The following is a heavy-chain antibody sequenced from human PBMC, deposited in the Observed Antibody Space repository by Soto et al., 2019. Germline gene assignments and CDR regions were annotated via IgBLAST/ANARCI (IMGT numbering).Heavy chain of an antibody. V-gene: IGHV4-4*02. CDR2: SHQSGNT. Sequence: QVQLQESGPGLVKPSGTLSLTCAVSGVSISSHDWWTWVRQPPGKGLEWIGESHQSGNTNYNSSLASRVTISVDKSKNQFSLKLNSVTVADTAVYYCATRDSGRFYWGQGTLVTVSS. CDR3: ATRDSGRFY. D-gene: IGHD6-13*01. CDR1: GVSISSHDW. J-gene: IGHJ4*02.